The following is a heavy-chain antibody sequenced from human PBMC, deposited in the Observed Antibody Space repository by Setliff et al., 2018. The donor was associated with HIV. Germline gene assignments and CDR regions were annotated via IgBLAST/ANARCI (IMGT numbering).Heavy chain of an antibody. D-gene: IGHD2-2*01. V-gene: IGHV3-43*01. Sequence: GGSLRLSCAASGFTFDDYTMHWVRQAPGKGLEWVSLISWDGGSTYYADSVKGRFTISRDNSKNSLYLQMNSLRSEDTALYYCAKDITRGDYFMDVWGNGTTVTVSS. J-gene: IGHJ6*03. CDR1: GFTFDDYT. CDR3: AKDITRGDYFMDV. CDR2: ISWDGGST.